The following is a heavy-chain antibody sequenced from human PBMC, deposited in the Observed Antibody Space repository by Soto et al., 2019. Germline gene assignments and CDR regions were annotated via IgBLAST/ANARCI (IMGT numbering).Heavy chain of an antibody. J-gene: IGHJ6*02. CDR2: IYYSGST. CDR1: GGSISNTSSY. Sequence: SETLSLTCTVSGGSISNTSSYWGWIRQPPGKGLEWIGSIYYSGSTYYNPSLKSRVTISVDTSKNQFSLKLSSVTAADTAVYYCARRFPRSSPEYYNYYYGMNVWGQGTAVTVSS. CDR3: ARRFPRSSPEYYNYYYGMNV. D-gene: IGHD6-6*01. V-gene: IGHV4-39*01.